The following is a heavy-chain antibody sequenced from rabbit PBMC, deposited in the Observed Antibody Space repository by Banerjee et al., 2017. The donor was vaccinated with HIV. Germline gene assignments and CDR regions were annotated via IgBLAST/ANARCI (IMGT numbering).Heavy chain of an antibody. J-gene: IGHJ4*01. V-gene: IGHV1S45*01. CDR2: IYTGSSGST. Sequence: EESGGDLVKPEGSLTLTCTASGFSFSSSYWISWVRQAPGKGLEWIACIYTGSSGSTYYASWAKGRFTISKTSSTTVTLQMTTLTAADTATYFCARNNYNDVGNWDLWGPGTLVTVS. CDR3: ARNNYNDVGNWDL. D-gene: IGHD2-1*01. CDR1: GFSFSSSYW.